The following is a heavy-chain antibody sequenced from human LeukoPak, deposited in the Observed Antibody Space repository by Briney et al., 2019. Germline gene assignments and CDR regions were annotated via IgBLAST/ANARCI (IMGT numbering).Heavy chain of an antibody. CDR2: IIPILGIA. Sequence: SVKVSCKASGGTFSSYAISWVRQAPGLGLEWMGRIIPILGIANYAQKFQGRVTITADKSTSTAYMELSSLRSEGTAVYYCARLYVDTAMVRDAFNIWGQGTMVTVSS. J-gene: IGHJ3*02. D-gene: IGHD5-18*01. CDR1: GGTFSSYA. V-gene: IGHV1-69*04. CDR3: ARLYVDTAMVRDAFNI.